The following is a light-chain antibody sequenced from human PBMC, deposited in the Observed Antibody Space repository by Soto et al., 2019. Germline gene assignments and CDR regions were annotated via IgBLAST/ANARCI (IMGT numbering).Light chain of an antibody. V-gene: IGKV1-17*01. CDR3: LQHKTYPWT. Sequence: DIQMTQSPSSLSASVGDRVTITCRASQVIGNDLGWFQQKPGQAPKRLIYSASFLQTGVPSRFSGSGSGNEFTLTISSLQPDDFATYYCLQHKTYPWTFGQGTKVEIK. CDR2: SAS. J-gene: IGKJ1*01. CDR1: QVIGND.